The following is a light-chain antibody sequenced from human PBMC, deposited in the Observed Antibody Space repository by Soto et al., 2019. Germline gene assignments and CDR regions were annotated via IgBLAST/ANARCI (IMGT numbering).Light chain of an antibody. J-gene: IGLJ1*01. CDR2: DVS. V-gene: IGLV2-14*01. CDR3: SSYTSSSTYV. CDR1: SSDVGGYNY. Sequence: ALTQXASVSGSPGQSITISCTGTSSDVGGYNYVSWYQQHPGKTPKLMIYDVSNRPSGVSNRFSGSKSGNTASLTISGLQAEDEADYYCSSYTSSSTYVFGTGTKVTVL.